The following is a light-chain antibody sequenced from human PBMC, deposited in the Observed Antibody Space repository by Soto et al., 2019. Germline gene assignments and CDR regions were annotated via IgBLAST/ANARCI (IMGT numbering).Light chain of an antibody. Sequence: EIVLTQSPGTLSLSPGERATLSCRASQSVSSTYLAWYQQKPGQAPRLLIYGASSRAADIPDRFSGSGSGTDFQLTIRRLEPEDFAVYYCQQYGSSSWTFGQGTKVEVK. CDR3: QQYGSSSWT. J-gene: IGKJ1*01. CDR1: QSVSSTY. CDR2: GAS. V-gene: IGKV3-20*01.